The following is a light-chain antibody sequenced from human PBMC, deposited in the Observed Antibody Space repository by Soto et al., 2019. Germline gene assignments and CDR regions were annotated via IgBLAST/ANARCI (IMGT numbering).Light chain of an antibody. CDR3: QQYDSSPST. Sequence: ESVLTQSPGTLSLSPGERATLSCRASQSVSSSFLAWYQLKPGQAPRLRIYGASSRATGIPDRFSGSGAGTDFPLTISRLEPEDFAVYYCQQYDSSPSTFGQGTKVEIK. J-gene: IGKJ1*01. CDR1: QSVSSSF. V-gene: IGKV3-20*01. CDR2: GAS.